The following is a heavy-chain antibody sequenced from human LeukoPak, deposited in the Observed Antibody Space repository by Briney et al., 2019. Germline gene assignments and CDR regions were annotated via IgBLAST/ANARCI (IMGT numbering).Heavy chain of an antibody. CDR2: IKQDGGET. J-gene: IGHJ4*02. CDR3: VGRRTSAAGNF. CDR1: GFTFSSYW. D-gene: IGHD6-13*01. V-gene: IGHV3-7*01. Sequence: GGSLRLSCEASGFTFSSYWMTWVRQAPGKGLEWVANIKQDGGETYYVDSVKGRFTISRDNAKNSLYLQMNSLRAEDTAVYYCVGRRTSAAGNFWGQGTLVTVSS.